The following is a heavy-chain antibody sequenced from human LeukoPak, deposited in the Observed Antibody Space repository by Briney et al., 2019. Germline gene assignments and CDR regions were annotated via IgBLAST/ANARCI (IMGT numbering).Heavy chain of an antibody. CDR3: ARESVGALDY. V-gene: IGHV1-46*01. J-gene: IGHJ4*02. CDR2: INPRGGIT. D-gene: IGHD1-26*01. Sequence: ASVKVSCKTSGYTFTSYYMHWVRQAPGQGLEWMGIINPRGGITSYAQKFQGRVTMTRDTSTSTVYMELSSLRSEDTAVYYCARESVGALDYWGQGTLVTVSS. CDR1: GYTFTSYY.